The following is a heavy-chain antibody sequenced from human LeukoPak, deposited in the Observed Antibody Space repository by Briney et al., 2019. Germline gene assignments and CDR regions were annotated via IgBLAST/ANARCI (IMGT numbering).Heavy chain of an antibody. CDR2: ISAYNGNT. Sequence: GASVKVSCKASGYTFTSFGISWVRQAPGQGLEWMGWISAYNGNTNYAQKLQGRVTMTTDTSTSTAYMELRSLRSDDTAVYYCAGDRMVRGIVWSFDYWGQGTLVTVSS. V-gene: IGHV1-18*01. D-gene: IGHD3-10*01. CDR1: GYTFTSFG. CDR3: AGDRMVRGIVWSFDY. J-gene: IGHJ4*02.